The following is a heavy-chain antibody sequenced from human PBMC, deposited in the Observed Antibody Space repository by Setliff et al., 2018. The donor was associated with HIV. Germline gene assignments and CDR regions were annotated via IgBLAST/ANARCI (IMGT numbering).Heavy chain of an antibody. Sequence: GASVKVSCKASGYTFTSCFLHWVRQAPGHGLEWMGWISPNFGHTKYAQKFLDRVTMTIDTATSSAYMALDSLRSDDTAVYFCARLGSGWSDSYYYAMDIWGQGTQVTVSS. CDR1: GYTFTSCF. CDR3: ARLGSGWSDSYYYAMDI. J-gene: IGHJ6*02. D-gene: IGHD6-19*01. CDR2: ISPNFGHT. V-gene: IGHV1-18*04.